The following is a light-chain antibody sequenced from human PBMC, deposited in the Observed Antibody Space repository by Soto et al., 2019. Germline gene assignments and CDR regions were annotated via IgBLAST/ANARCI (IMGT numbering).Light chain of an antibody. CDR3: HQYDSSPLT. V-gene: IGKV3-20*01. Sequence: EIVLTQSPGTLSLSPGETAPLSCRATHTVGSSYLAWYQQKPGHAPTLLIYGASSRATGIPDRFSGSGSGTDFTLTISRLEPEDFAVYYCHQYDSSPLTFGGGTKVEIK. CDR2: GAS. J-gene: IGKJ4*01. CDR1: HTVGSSY.